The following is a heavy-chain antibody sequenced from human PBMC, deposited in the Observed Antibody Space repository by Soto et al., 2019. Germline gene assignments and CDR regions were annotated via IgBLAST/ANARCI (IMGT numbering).Heavy chain of an antibody. CDR1: GYTFTGYY. D-gene: IGHD3-3*01. V-gene: IGHV1-2*04. CDR3: ARERFLRKSGMDV. CDR2: INPNSGGT. Sequence: ASVKVSCKASGYTFTGYYMHWVRQAPGQGLEWMGWINPNSGGTNYAQKFQGWVTMTRDTSISTAYMELSRLRSDDTAVYYCARERFLRKSGMDVWGQGTTVTV. J-gene: IGHJ6*02.